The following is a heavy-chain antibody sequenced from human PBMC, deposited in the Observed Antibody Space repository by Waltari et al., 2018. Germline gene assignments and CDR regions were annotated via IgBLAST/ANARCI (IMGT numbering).Heavy chain of an antibody. CDR1: GFTFSSHV. J-gene: IGHJ4*02. Sequence: QVQLVESGGGVVQPGTSLRLSCAASGFTFSSHVMHWVRQAPAKRPEWVAVISSDGNVKYYADSVKGRFAISRDNSKQTVFLQMNSLRVEDTAVYYCVRSIRDREEYWSQGSLVTVSS. CDR3: VRSIRDREEY. D-gene: IGHD6-6*01. CDR2: ISSDGNVK. V-gene: IGHV3-30*09.